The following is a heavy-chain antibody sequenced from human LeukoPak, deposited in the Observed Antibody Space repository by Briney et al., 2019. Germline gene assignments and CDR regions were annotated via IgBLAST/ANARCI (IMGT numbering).Heavy chain of an antibody. Sequence: GGSLRLSCVASGFTFDDFAMHWVRQAPGRGLEWVSLINWDGGRTYYADSVKGRFTISRDNAKNSLYLQMNSLRAEDTAVYYCARVLVVTAPDPAYYYYYGMDVWGQGTTVTVSS. J-gene: IGHJ6*02. CDR2: INWDGGRT. V-gene: IGHV3-43D*03. CDR3: ARVLVVTAPDPAYYYYYGMDV. D-gene: IGHD2-21*02. CDR1: GFTFDDFA.